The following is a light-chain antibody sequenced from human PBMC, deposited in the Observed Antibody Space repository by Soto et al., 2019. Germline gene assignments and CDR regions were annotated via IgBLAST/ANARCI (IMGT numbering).Light chain of an antibody. V-gene: IGKV3-11*01. CDR3: QQSDSRPPT. Sequence: VLTQSPDTLSLSAGERATLSCRASLNVNSYLAWYQQKPGQAHRLLIYGASSRATGIPDRFSGSRSGPDFTLTISSLEPEDFATYYCQQSDSRPPTFGQGTKVDIK. J-gene: IGKJ1*01. CDR2: GAS. CDR1: LNVNSY.